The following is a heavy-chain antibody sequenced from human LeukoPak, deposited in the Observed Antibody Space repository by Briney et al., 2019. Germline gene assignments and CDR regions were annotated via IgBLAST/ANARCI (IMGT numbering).Heavy chain of an antibody. CDR3: AKRGSPAFNLFHP. Sequence: SETLSLTCAVSGYSISSGYYWGWIRQPPGKGLEWIASTYHSGSTYYNPSLKSRVTISVDTSKNQFSLKLSSVTATDTAVYYYAKRGSPAFNLFHPWGQGTLVT. CDR2: TYHSGST. CDR1: GYSISSGYY. J-gene: IGHJ5*02. D-gene: IGHD1-1*01. V-gene: IGHV4-38-2*01.